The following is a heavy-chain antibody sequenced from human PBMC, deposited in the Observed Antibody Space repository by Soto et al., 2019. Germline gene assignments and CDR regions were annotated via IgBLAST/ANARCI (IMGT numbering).Heavy chain of an antibody. Sequence: QVQLVQSGVEVKKPGSSVRVSCKASGDTFKNSVISWVRQAPGQGLEWMGGTIRLFGTTDYAQTFQGRLTITTDESTTTAYMEVSRLTSEDTAVYYCVAELDFGKLSVVWGQGTTVIVSS. V-gene: IGHV1-69*01. J-gene: IGHJ6*02. D-gene: IGHD3-10*01. CDR2: TIRLFGTT. CDR1: GDTFKNSV. CDR3: VAELDFGKLSVV.